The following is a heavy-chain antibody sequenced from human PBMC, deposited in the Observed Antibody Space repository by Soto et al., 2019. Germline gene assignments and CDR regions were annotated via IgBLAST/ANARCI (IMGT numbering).Heavy chain of an antibody. Sequence: QVPLVQSGAEVKKPGSSVKVSCKASGGTFSSYTISWVRQAPGQGLEWMGRIIPILGIANYAQKFQGRVTITADKSTSTAYMELSSLRSEDTAVYYCASGYSSSSAFDYWGQGTLVTVSS. J-gene: IGHJ4*02. V-gene: IGHV1-69*02. CDR2: IIPILGIA. CDR1: GGTFSSYT. CDR3: ASGYSSSSAFDY. D-gene: IGHD6-6*01.